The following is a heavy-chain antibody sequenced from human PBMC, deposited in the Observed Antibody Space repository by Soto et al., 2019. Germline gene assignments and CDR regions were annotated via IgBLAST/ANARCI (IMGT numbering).Heavy chain of an antibody. CDR3: AREGLDTAGFFDI. D-gene: IGHD6-13*01. CDR2: INSDGSRT. V-gene: IGHV3-74*01. J-gene: IGHJ3*02. CDR1: GFTFSSYW. Sequence: EVQLVESGGGLVQPGGSLRLSCAASGFTFSSYWMHWVRQVPGKGLAWVARINSDGSRTSYADSVKGRFPISRDSAKNALYLQMNSLRADDTAVYYCAREGLDTAGFFDIWGHGTMVTVSS.